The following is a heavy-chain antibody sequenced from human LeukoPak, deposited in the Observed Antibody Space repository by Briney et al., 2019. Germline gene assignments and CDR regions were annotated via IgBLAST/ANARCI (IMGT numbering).Heavy chain of an antibody. D-gene: IGHD3-10*01. V-gene: IGHV4-30-2*01. CDR1: GGSISSGGYS. Sequence: SETLSLTCAVSGGSISSGGYSWSWIRQPPGKGLEWIGYIYHSGSTYYNPSLKSRVTISVDRFKNQFSLKLSSVTAADTAVYYCASSMVRGVDRFDYWGQGTLVTVSS. J-gene: IGHJ4*02. CDR3: ASSMVRGVDRFDY. CDR2: IYHSGST.